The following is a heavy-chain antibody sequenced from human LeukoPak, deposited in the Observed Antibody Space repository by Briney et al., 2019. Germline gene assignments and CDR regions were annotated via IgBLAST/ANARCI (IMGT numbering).Heavy chain of an antibody. CDR3: TALVVPAANVGFDP. V-gene: IGHV3-73*01. Sequence: GGSLRLSCAASGFTFSGSAMHWVRQASGKGLEWVGRIRSKANSYATAYAASVKGRFTISRDDSKNTAYLQMNSLKTEDTAVYYCTALVVPAANVGFDPWGQGTLVTVSS. CDR1: GFTFSGSA. CDR2: IRSKANSYAT. J-gene: IGHJ5*02. D-gene: IGHD2-2*01.